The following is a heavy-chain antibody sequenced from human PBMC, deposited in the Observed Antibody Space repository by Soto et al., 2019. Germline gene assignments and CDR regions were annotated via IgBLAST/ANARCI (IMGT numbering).Heavy chain of an antibody. V-gene: IGHV3-23*01. D-gene: IGHD3-9*01. CDR1: GFTFSTYA. CDR3: AKVPGYYMFGWDNWFDP. J-gene: IGHJ5*02. CDR2: ISGSGGST. Sequence: GESLKISCAASGFTFSTYAMSWVRQAPGKGLEWVSAISGSGGSTYYADSVKGRFTISRDNSKNTLYLQMKSLRAEDTAVYYCAKVPGYYMFGWDNWFDPWGQGTLVTVSS.